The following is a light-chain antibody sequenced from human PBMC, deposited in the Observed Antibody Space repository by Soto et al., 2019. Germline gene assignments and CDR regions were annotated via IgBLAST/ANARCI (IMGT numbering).Light chain of an antibody. J-gene: IGLJ2*01. CDR1: GSNIGSNT. CDR2: TND. CDR3: AAWDDSLNGVV. Sequence: QSVLTQPPSASGSPGQWVTISCSGGGSNIGSNTVNWYRQVPGRAPKLLMHTNDQRPSGVPDRFSGSESGTSASLAISGLQSEDEADYYCAAWDDSLNGVVIGGGTKLTVL. V-gene: IGLV1-44*01.